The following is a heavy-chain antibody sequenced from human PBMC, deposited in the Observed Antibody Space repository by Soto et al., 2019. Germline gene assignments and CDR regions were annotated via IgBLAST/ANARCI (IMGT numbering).Heavy chain of an antibody. CDR2: INAGNGNT. D-gene: IGHD1-26*01. Sequence: ASVKVSCKASGYTFTSYAMHWVRQAPGQRLEWMGWINAGNGNTKYSQKFQGRVTITRDTSASTAYMELSSLRSEDTAVYYCARNSRSGTRYYYMDVWGKGTTVTVSS. J-gene: IGHJ6*03. CDR1: GYTFTSYA. CDR3: ARNSRSGTRYYYMDV. V-gene: IGHV1-3*01.